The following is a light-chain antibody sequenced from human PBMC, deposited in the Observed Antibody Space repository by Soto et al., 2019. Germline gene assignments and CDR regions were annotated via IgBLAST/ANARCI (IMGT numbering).Light chain of an antibody. Sequence: EIVLAQSPDTLSLSPGERATLSCRASQTVSSNWIAWYQQKPGQAPRLLIYGASHRAAGIPDRFSGSGSGTDFSLTISRLEPEDFAVYYCQQYGTSPMFSLGQGTKLEIQ. CDR1: QTVSSNW. CDR2: GAS. J-gene: IGKJ2*03. CDR3: QQYGTSPMFS. V-gene: IGKV3-20*01.